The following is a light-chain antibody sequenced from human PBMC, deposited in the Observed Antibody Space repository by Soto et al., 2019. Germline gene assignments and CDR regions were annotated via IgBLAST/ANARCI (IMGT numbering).Light chain of an antibody. CDR2: HVT. Sequence: QSALTQTRSVSGSPGQSVTISCTGTSSDIGTYDYVSWFQQHPGKAPKLMIYHVTNRPSGVPDRFSGSKSGDTASLTISGLQTDDEADYYCCSYAGYYTGVFGGGTKVTVL. V-gene: IGLV2-11*01. CDR1: SSDIGTYDY. J-gene: IGLJ3*02. CDR3: CSYAGYYTGV.